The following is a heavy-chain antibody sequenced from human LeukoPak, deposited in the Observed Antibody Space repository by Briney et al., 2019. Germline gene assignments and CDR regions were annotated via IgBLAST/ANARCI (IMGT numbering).Heavy chain of an antibody. D-gene: IGHD6-19*01. CDR3: AREYSSGWYGGLFY. Sequence: SETLSLTCTVSGYSISSGYYWGWIRPPPGKGLEWIGIIYHSGSTYYNPSLKSRVTMSVDTSKNQFSLKLSSVTAADTAVYYCAREYSSGWYGGLFYWGQGTLVTVSS. V-gene: IGHV4-38-2*02. CDR2: IYHSGST. CDR1: GYSISSGYY. J-gene: IGHJ4*02.